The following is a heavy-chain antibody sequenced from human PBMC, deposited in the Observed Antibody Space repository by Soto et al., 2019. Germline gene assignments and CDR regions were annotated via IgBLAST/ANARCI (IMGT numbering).Heavy chain of an antibody. V-gene: IGHV3-49*04. CDR3: TRVARFATHDYYYYGMDV. CDR2: IRSKAYGRTA. CDR1: GNSVGDSA. D-gene: IGHD3-3*01. Sequence: RCMGFSCSACGNSVGDSAMSVVLQNTGKGLWRVGFIRSKAYGRTAEYAASMKGRFTISRDDSKSIAYLQMNSLKTEDNTVYYCTRVARFATHDYYYYGMDVWGQGTTVTVSS. J-gene: IGHJ6*02.